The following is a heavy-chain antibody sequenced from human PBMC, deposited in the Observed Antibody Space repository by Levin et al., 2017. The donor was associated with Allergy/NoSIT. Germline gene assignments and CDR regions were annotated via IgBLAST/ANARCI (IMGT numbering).Heavy chain of an antibody. CDR2: ISYDGSNK. CDR1: GFTFSSYA. D-gene: IGHD3-10*01. J-gene: IGHJ6*02. CDR3: ARDGAYGSGSYGSGAYYYYGMDV. Sequence: PGGSLRLSCAASGFTFSSYAMHWVRQAPGKGLEWVAVISYDGSNKYYADSVKGRFTISRDNSKNTLYLQMNSLRAEDTAVYYCARDGAYGSGSYGSGAYYYYGMDVWGQGTTVTVSS. V-gene: IGHV3-30*04.